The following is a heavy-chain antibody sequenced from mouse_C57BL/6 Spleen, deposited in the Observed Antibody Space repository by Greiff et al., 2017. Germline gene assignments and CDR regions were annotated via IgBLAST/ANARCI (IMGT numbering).Heavy chain of an antibody. CDR2: INPNNGGT. CDR3: AREGNTYYDYDAAWFAY. Sequence: DVQLQESGPELVKPGASVKIPCKASGYTFTDYNMDWVKQSHGKSLEWIGDINPNNGGTIYNQKFKGKATLTVDKSSSTAYMELRSLTSEDTAVYYCAREGNTYYDYDAAWFAYWGQGTLVTVSA. J-gene: IGHJ3*01. CDR1: GYTFTDYN. V-gene: IGHV1-18*01. D-gene: IGHD2-4*01.